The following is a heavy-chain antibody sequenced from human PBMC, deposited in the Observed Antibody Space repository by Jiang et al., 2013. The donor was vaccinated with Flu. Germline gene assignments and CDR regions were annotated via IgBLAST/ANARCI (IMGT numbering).Heavy chain of an antibody. CDR1: GYTFTSYA. D-gene: IGHD3-22*01. CDR3: ARDLVHPYYYDSSGSRGLGY. J-gene: IGHJ4*02. Sequence: SVKVSCKASGYTFTSYAMHWVRQAPGQRLEWMGWINAGNGNTKYSQKFQGRVTITRDTSASTAYMELSSLRSEDTAVYYCARDLVHPYYYDSSGSRGLGYWGQGTLVTVSS. V-gene: IGHV1-3*01. CDR2: INAGNGNT.